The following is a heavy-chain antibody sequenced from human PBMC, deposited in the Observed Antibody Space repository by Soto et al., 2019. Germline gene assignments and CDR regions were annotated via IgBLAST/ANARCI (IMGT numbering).Heavy chain of an antibody. J-gene: IGHJ6*02. CDR2: IKSKTDGGTT. V-gene: IGHV3-15*07. CDR3: TIRFLEWSPLGMDV. CDR1: GFTFSNAW. D-gene: IGHD3-3*01. Sequence: PGGSLRLSCAASGFTFSNAWMNWVRQAPGKGLEWVGRIKSKTDGGTTDYAAPVKGRFTISRDDSKNTLYLQMNSLKTEDTAVYYCTIRFLEWSPLGMDVWGQGTTVTVSS.